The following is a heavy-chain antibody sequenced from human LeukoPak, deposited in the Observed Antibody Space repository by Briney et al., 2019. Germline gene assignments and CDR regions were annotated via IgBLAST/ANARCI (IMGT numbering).Heavy chain of an antibody. CDR3: AKDLDYYGSGRILPHY. CDR1: GFTFSSYG. Sequence: GRSLRLSCAASGFTFSSYGMHWVRQAPGRGLEWVAVISYDGSNKYYADSVKGRFTISRDNSKNTMHLQMNSLIAEDTAVYYCAKDLDYYGSGRILPHYWGQGTLVTVSS. V-gene: IGHV3-30*18. D-gene: IGHD3-10*01. J-gene: IGHJ4*02. CDR2: ISYDGSNK.